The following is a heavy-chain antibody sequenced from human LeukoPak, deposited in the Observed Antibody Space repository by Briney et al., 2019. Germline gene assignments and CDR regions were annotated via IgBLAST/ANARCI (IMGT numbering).Heavy chain of an antibody. D-gene: IGHD2-2*01. Sequence: ASVKVSCKASGYTFTGYYMHWVRQAPGQGLEWKGWINPNSGGTNYAQKFQGRVTMTWDTSISAAYMELSRLRSDDTAVYYCARDIVVVPAAMRADWVDYWGQGTLVTVSS. CDR1: GYTFTGYY. J-gene: IGHJ4*02. V-gene: IGHV1-2*02. CDR3: ARDIVVVPAAMRADWVDY. CDR2: INPNSGGT.